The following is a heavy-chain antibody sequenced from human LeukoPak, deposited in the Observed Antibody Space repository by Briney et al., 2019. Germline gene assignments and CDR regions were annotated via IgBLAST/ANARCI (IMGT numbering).Heavy chain of an antibody. CDR2: IIPIFGTA. D-gene: IGHD2-2*01. Sequence: GASVKVSCKASGGTFSSYAISWVRQAPGQGLEWTGGIIPIFGTANYAQKFQGRVTITADESTSTAYMELSSLRSEDTAVYYCARGDYCSSTSCYLFDYFDYWGQGTLVTVSS. V-gene: IGHV1-69*13. CDR3: ARGDYCSSTSCYLFDYFDY. J-gene: IGHJ4*02. CDR1: GGTFSSYA.